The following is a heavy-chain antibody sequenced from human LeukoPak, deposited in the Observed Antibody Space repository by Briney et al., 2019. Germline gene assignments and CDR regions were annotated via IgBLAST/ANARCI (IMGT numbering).Heavy chain of an antibody. V-gene: IGHV3-9*01. CDR2: MSWNSCSI. D-gene: IGHD4-17*01. CDR1: GFRFDDYD. J-gene: IGHJ4*02. Sequence: GGSLTLSCAASGFRFDDYDMQWVRRAREKGLECILGMSWNSCSIGYAVSVKGRFTISRDNAKNSLYLQMNSLRAEDTALYYCTKELGRRNGDFYFDYWGQGTQVTVSS. CDR3: TKELGRRNGDFYFDY.